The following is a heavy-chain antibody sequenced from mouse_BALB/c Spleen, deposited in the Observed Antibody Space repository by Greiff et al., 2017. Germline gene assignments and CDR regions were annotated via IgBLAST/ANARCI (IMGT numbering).Heavy chain of an antibody. J-gene: IGHJ4*01. D-gene: IGHD3-3*01. CDR3: ARRGTGAMDD. V-gene: IGHV1-7*01. CDR2: INPSTGYT. CDR1: GYTFTSYW. Sequence: QVQLQQSGAELAKPGASVKMSCKASGYTFTSYWMHWVKQRPGQGLEWIGYINPSTGYTEYNQKFKDKATLTADKSSSTAYMQLSSLTSEDSAVYYCARRGTGAMDDWGQGTSVTVSS.